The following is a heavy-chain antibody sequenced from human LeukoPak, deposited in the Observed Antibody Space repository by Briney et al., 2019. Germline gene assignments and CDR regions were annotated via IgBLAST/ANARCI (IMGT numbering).Heavy chain of an antibody. CDR1: GYTFTSYY. V-gene: IGHV1-46*01. J-gene: IGHJ4*02. CDR2: INPSGGST. D-gene: IGHD6-13*01. CDR3: ARSKEGDSSSWYFDY. Sequence: ASVKVSCKASGYTFTSYYMHWVRHAPGQGLEWMGIINPSGGSTSYAQKFQGRVTMTRDTSTSTVYMELSSLRSEDTAVYYCARSKEGDSSSWYFDYWGQGTLVTVSS.